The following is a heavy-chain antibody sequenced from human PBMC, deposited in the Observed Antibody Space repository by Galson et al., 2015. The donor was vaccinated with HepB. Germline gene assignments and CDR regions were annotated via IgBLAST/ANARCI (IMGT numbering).Heavy chain of an antibody. CDR1: GFTFSSYA. D-gene: IGHD7-27*01. Sequence: SLRLSCAASGFTFSSYAMSWVRQAPGKGLEWVSAISGSGGSTYYADSVKGRFTISRDNSKNTLYLQMNSLRAEDTAVYYCAKDPRLTGDYFDYWGQGTLVTVSS. CDR3: AKDPRLTGDYFDY. V-gene: IGHV3-23*01. J-gene: IGHJ4*02. CDR2: ISGSGGST.